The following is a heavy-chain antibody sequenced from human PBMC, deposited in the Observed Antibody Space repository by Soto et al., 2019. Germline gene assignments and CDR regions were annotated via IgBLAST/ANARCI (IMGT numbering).Heavy chain of an antibody. D-gene: IGHD5-18*01. V-gene: IGHV1-69*12. J-gene: IGHJ5*02. Sequence: QVQLVQSGAEVKKPGSSVKVSCKASGGTFSSYAISWVRQAPGQGLEWMGGIIPIFGTANYAQKFQGRVTITADESTSTGYTELGSLRSEDTAVYYCAGTKRGYSYGDKWFDPWGQGTLVTVSS. CDR3: AGTKRGYSYGDKWFDP. CDR2: IIPIFGTA. CDR1: GGTFSSYA.